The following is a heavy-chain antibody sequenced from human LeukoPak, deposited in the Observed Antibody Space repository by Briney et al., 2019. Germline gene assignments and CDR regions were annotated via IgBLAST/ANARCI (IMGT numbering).Heavy chain of an antibody. D-gene: IGHD3-22*01. Sequence: SVKVSCKASGGTFSSYTISWVRQAPGQGLEWMGRIIPILGIANYAQKFQGRVTITADKSTSTVYMELSSLRSEDTAVYYCARDRQDSSGYYRGWGQGTLVTVSS. J-gene: IGHJ4*02. V-gene: IGHV1-69*04. CDR1: GGTFSSYT. CDR3: ARDRQDSSGYYRG. CDR2: IIPILGIA.